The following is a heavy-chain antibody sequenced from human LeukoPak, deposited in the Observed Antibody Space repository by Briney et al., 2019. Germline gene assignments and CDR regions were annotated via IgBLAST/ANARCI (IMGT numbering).Heavy chain of an antibody. CDR2: ISAYNGNT. Sequence: ASVKVSCKASGYTFTSYGISWVRQAPGQGLEWMGWISAYNGNTNYAQKLQGRVTMTTDTSTSTAYMELRSLRSDDTAVYYCARDGAYYDSSGYPDYWGQGTLSPSPQ. J-gene: IGHJ4*02. CDR3: ARDGAYYDSSGYPDY. D-gene: IGHD3-22*01. V-gene: IGHV1-18*01. CDR1: GYTFTSYG.